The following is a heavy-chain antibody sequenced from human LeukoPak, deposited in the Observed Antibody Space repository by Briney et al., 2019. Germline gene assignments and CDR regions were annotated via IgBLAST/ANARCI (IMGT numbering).Heavy chain of an antibody. D-gene: IGHD3-22*01. CDR3: ARDAYYDSSGLDY. J-gene: IGHJ4*02. CDR2: ISSGGDT. Sequence: GGSLRLSCAASGFTFSSNYMTWVRQAPGKGLEWVSVISSGGDTYYAGSVKGRFTISRDNSKNTLYLHMNSLRVEDTAVYYCARDAYYDSSGLDYWGQGTLVTVSS. V-gene: IGHV3-53*01. CDR1: GFTFSSNY.